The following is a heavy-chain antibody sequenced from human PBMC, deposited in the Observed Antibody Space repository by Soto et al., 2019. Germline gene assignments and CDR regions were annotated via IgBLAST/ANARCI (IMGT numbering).Heavy chain of an antibody. J-gene: IGHJ5*02. CDR2: INPSGGST. Sequence: ASVKVSCKASGYTFTSYYMHWVRQAPGQGLEWMGIINPSGGSTSYAQKFQGRVTMTRDTSTSTVYMELSSLRSADTALYFCVRDRAFSYAYDLWGQGTLVTVSS. D-gene: IGHD3-16*01. CDR1: GYTFTSYY. V-gene: IGHV1-46*01. CDR3: VRDRAFSYAYDL.